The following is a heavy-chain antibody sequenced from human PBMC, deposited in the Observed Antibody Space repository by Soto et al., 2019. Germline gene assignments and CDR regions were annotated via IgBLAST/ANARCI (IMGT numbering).Heavy chain of an antibody. CDR1: GGTFSSYT. CDR2: IIPILGIA. CDR3: ARDGGTMVRGYGY. J-gene: IGHJ4*02. Sequence: QVQLVQSGAEVKKPGSSVKVSCKASGGTFSSYTISWVRQAPGQGLEWMGRIIPILGIANYAQKFQGRVTLTADKSTSTAYMELSSLRSEDTAVYYCARDGGTMVRGYGYWGQGTLVTVSS. V-gene: IGHV1-69*02. D-gene: IGHD3-10*01.